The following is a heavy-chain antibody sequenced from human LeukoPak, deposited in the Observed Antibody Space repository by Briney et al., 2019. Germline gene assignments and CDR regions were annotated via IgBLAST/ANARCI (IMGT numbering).Heavy chain of an antibody. CDR1: GGSISSGTYY. CDR3: ARHIRNYYDSSGPVGYFDY. CDR2: IYYSGTA. J-gene: IGHJ4*02. V-gene: IGHV4-39*01. Sequence: SETLSLTCSVSGGSISSGTYYWGWIRQPPGKGLEWIGSIYYSGTAYYKPSLKSRVTISVDTSRNQFSLKLSSVTAADTAVYYCARHIRNYYDSSGPVGYFDYWGQGTLVTVSS. D-gene: IGHD3-22*01.